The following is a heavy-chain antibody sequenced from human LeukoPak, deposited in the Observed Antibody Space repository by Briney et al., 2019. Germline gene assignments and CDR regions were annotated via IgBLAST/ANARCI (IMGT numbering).Heavy chain of an antibody. D-gene: IGHD1-26*01. CDR1: GASINSYY. J-gene: IGHJ6*03. CDR3: ARETGSGSYSYYYYYMDV. V-gene: IGHV4-4*07. CDR2: IYTSGST. Sequence: SETLSLTCSVSGASINSYYWSWIRQSAGKGLEWIGRIYTSGSTNYNPSLKSRVTMSVDTSKNQFSLKLSSVTAADTAVYYCARETGSGSYSYYYYYMDVWGKGTTVTVSS.